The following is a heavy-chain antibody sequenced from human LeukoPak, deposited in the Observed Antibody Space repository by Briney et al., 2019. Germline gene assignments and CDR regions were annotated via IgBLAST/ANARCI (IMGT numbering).Heavy chain of an antibody. CDR2: IYYSGST. V-gene: IGHV4-59*08. CDR1: GGSITSYY. J-gene: IGHJ4*02. CDR3: ARAWDYYDSSGDHIHFDY. Sequence: SETLSLTCTVSGGSITSYYWSWLRQPPGKGLEWIGFIYYSGSTHYKSSLNSRVTISVDTSRNQFSLRLSSVTAADTAVYYCARAWDYYDSSGDHIHFDYWGQGTLVTVSS. D-gene: IGHD3-22*01.